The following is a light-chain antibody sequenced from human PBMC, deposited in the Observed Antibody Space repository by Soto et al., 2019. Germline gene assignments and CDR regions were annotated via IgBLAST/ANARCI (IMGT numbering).Light chain of an antibody. J-gene: IGKJ2*01. CDR2: GAS. CDR1: QSVSSTY. Sequence: EIVLTQSPGTLSLSPGERATLSCRASQSVSSTYLAWYQQKPGQATRLLIYGASSRATGIPDRYSGSGSGTDFTLTISRLEPEDFAVYYCQRYDISPFPLGRGTKLEIK. V-gene: IGKV3-20*01. CDR3: QRYDISPFP.